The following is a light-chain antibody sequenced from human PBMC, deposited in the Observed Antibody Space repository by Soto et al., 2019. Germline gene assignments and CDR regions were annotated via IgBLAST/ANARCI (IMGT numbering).Light chain of an antibody. CDR3: QQYKSYST. CDR2: DAS. Sequence: DIQFTRSPSVLSASVGDTVTITCRASQALSNYLAWYQQKPGKAPKLLIYDASTLESGVSSRLSGSGSGTEFTLIINDLQPDDLATYFCQQYKSYSTFGQGTKVDIK. J-gene: IGKJ1*01. CDR1: QALSNY. V-gene: IGKV1-9*01.